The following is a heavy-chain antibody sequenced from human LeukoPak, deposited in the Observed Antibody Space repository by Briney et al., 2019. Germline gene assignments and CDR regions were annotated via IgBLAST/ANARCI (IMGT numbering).Heavy chain of an antibody. D-gene: IGHD5-24*01. CDR3: AKVPDGSPRGYWYFDL. Sequence: GGSLRLSCAASGFTFGGYAMSWVRQAPGKGLEWVSTISASGGSTYYADSVKGRFSISRDYSTNTLFVQLNSLRAEDTAVYYCAKVPDGSPRGYWYFDLWGRGTLVTVSS. J-gene: IGHJ2*01. V-gene: IGHV3-23*01. CDR2: ISASGGST. CDR1: GFTFGGYA.